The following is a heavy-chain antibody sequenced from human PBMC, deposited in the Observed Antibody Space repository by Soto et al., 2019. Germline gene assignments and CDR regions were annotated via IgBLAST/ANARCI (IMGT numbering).Heavy chain of an antibody. D-gene: IGHD3-3*01. V-gene: IGHV3-73*01. CDR1: GFTFSGSA. CDR2: IRSKPNNYAT. Sequence: ESGGGLVQPGGSLKLSCAASGFTFSGSAMHWVRQASGKGLEWVGRIRSKPNNYATAYGASVKGRFTISRDDSQNTAYLQMNSLNTEDTAVYYCSRQASDFWSGKPQYYMDVWGKGTTVTVSS. J-gene: IGHJ6*03. CDR3: SRQASDFWSGKPQYYMDV.